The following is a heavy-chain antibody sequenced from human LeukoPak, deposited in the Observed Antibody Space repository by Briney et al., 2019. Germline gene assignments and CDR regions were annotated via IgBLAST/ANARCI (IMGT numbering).Heavy chain of an antibody. D-gene: IGHD3-10*01. CDR2: INTNTGNP. CDR3: AISVYGSGSYRDAFDI. V-gene: IGHV7-4-1*02. CDR1: GYTFTSYA. Sequence: GASVKVSCKASGYTFTSYAMNWVRHAPGHGVEWRGWINTNTGNPTYAQGFTGRFVFSLDTSVSTAYLQISSLKAEDTAVYYCAISVYGSGSYRDAFDIWGQGTMVTVSS. J-gene: IGHJ3*02.